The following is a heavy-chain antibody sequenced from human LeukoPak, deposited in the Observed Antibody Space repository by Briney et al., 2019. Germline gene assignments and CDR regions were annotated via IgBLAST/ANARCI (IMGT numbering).Heavy chain of an antibody. J-gene: IGHJ4*02. CDR1: GGSFSGYY. CDR2: INHSGSA. V-gene: IGHV4-34*01. Sequence: SETLSLTCAVSGGSFSGYYWAWIRQPPGKGLEWIGEINHSGSANYSPSLSSRVTISLDMSENQFSLKLTSVTAADTAVYYCARGQGTVTTHWGQGTLVTVSS. CDR3: ARGQGTVTTH. D-gene: IGHD4-17*01.